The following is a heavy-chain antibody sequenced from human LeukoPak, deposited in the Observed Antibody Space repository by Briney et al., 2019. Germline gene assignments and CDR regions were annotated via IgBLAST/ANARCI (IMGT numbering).Heavy chain of an antibody. D-gene: IGHD6-13*01. CDR1: GYTFTSYA. J-gene: IGHJ5*02. V-gene: IGHV1-3*01. Sequence: GASVKVSCKASGYTFTSYAMHWVRQAPGQRLEWMGWINAGNGNTKYSQKFQGRVTITRDTSASTAYMELSSLRSDDTAVYYCARDDSSSASWFDPWGQGTLVTVSS. CDR3: ARDDSSSASWFDP. CDR2: INAGNGNT.